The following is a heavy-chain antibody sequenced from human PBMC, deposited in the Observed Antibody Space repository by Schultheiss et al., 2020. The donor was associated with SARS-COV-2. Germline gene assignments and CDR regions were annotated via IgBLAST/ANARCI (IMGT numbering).Heavy chain of an antibody. J-gene: IGHJ6*02. V-gene: IGHV3-48*01. Sequence: GESLKISCAASGFTFDDYAMHWVRQAPGKGLEWVSYISSSSSTIYYADSVKGRFTISRDNAKNSLYLQMNSLRAEDTAVYYCARDYCSGGSCYGRDYYGMDVWGQGTTVTVSS. CDR1: GFTFDDYA. CDR2: ISSSSSTI. D-gene: IGHD2-15*01. CDR3: ARDYCSGGSCYGRDYYGMDV.